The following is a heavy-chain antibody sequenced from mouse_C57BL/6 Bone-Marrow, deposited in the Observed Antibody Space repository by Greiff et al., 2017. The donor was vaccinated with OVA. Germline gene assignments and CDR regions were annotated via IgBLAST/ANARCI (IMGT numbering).Heavy chain of an antibody. V-gene: IGHV2-2*01. Sequence: VQLQQSGPGLVQPSQSLSITCTVSGFSLTSYGVHWVRQSPGKGLEWLGVIWSGGSTDYNAAFISRLSISKDNSKSQVFFKMNSLQADDTAIYYCARIPLYYYGSSYDWYFDAWGTGTTVTVSS. CDR3: ARIPLYYYGSSYDWYFDA. J-gene: IGHJ1*03. CDR1: GFSLTSYG. D-gene: IGHD1-1*01. CDR2: IWSGGST.